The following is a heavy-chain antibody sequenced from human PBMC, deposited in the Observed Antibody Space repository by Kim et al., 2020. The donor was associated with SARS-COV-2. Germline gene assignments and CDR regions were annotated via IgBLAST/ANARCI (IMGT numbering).Heavy chain of an antibody. D-gene: IGHD1-1*01. CDR1: GFTFSRFS. Sequence: GGSLRLSCVASGFTFSRFSMSWVRQAPGKGLEWLAAIGYGRTYYPDAEKGRLTISRDNSKNTLYLYMNILRAEDTAAYYCAKRGRLDGLNAVDGWGHGTL. J-gene: IGHJ4*03. V-gene: IGHV3-23*01. CDR2: IGYGRT. CDR3: AKRGRLDGLNAVDG.